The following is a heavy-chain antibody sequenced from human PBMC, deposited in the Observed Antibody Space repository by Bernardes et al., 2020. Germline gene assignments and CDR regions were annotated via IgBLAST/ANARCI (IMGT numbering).Heavy chain of an antibody. V-gene: IGHV3-48*01. J-gene: IGHJ4*02. CDR2: ISSSGNTI. Sequence: GGSLRLSCAASGFTFSSYSMKWVRQAPGKGLEWVSDISSSGNTIYYADSVKGRFTISRDNAKNSLYLQMNSLRAEDTAVYYCARANYADYFGYWDQGTLVTVSS. D-gene: IGHD4-17*01. CDR1: GFTFSSYS. CDR3: ARANYADYFGY.